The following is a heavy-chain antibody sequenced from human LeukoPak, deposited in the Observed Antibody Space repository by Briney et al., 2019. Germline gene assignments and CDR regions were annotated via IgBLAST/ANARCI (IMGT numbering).Heavy chain of an antibody. CDR3: AREHGSGSYYGVY. D-gene: IGHD3-10*01. Sequence: GGSLRLSCAASGFTVSSNYMSWVRQAPGKGLEWVSVIYSGGSTYYADSVKGRFTISRDNSKNTLYLQMNSLRAEDTAVYYCAREHGSGSYYGVYWGQGTLVTVSS. CDR1: GFTVSSNY. V-gene: IGHV3-53*01. J-gene: IGHJ4*02. CDR2: IYSGGST.